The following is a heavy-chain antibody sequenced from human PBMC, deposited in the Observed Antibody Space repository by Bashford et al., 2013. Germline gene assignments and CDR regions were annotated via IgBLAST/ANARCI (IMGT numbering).Heavy chain of an antibody. CDR2: IIPIFGTA. Sequence: GPSVKVSCKASGGTFSSYAISWVRQAPGQGLEWMGGIIPIFGTANYAQKFQGRVTMTRNTSISTAYMELSSLRSEDTAVYYCARGPNYRSSSWYLSSLYYFDYWGQGTLVTVSS. CDR3: ARGPNYRSSSWYLSSLYYFDY. CDR1: GGTFSSYA. D-gene: IGHD6-13*01. J-gene: IGHJ4*02. V-gene: IGHV1-69*05.